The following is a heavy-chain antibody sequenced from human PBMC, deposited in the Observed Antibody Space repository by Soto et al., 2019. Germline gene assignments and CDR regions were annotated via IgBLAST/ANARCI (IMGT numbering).Heavy chain of an antibody. V-gene: IGHV3-30-3*01. CDR2: ISYDGSNK. CDR3: ARDSVNMIVAVLMGGAFDI. J-gene: IGHJ3*02. CDR1: GFTFSSYA. D-gene: IGHD3-22*01. Sequence: GGSLRLSCAASGFTFSSYAMHWVRQAPGKGLEWVAVISYDGSNKYYADSVKGRFTISRDNSKNTLYLQMNSLRAEDTAVYYCARDSVNMIVAVLMGGAFDIWGQGTMVTVSS.